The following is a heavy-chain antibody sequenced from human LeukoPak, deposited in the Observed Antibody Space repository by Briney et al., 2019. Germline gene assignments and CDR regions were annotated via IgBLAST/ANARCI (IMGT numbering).Heavy chain of an antibody. D-gene: IGHD1-1*01. J-gene: IGHJ4*02. CDR3: ARGERTNTKFFDY. V-gene: IGHV4-59*12. Sequence: SETLSLTCTVSGGSISSYYWSWIRQPPGKGLEWIGYIYYSGSTNYNPSLKSRVTISVDTSKNQFSLKLSSVTAADTAVYYCARGERTNTKFFDYWGQGTLVTVSS. CDR1: GGSISSYY. CDR2: IYYSGST.